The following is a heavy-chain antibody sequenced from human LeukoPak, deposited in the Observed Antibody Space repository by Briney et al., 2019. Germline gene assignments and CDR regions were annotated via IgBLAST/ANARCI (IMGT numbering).Heavy chain of an antibody. D-gene: IGHD1-26*01. CDR2: INPNSGGT. CDR1: GYTFTGYY. CDR3: ARRPRGGSYQYLPGPIDY. Sequence: ASVKVSCKASGYTFTGYYMHWVRQAPGQGFEWMGRINPNSGGTNYAQKFQGRVTMTRDTSISTAYMELSRLRSDDTAVYYCARRPRGGSYQYLPGPIDYWGQGTLVTVSS. J-gene: IGHJ4*02. V-gene: IGHV1-2*06.